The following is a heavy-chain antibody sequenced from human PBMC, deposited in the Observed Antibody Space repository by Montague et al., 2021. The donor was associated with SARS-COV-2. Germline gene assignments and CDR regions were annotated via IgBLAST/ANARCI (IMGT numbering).Heavy chain of an antibody. CDR1: AGSISGHY. Sequence: SETLSLTCSVSAGSISGHYLTWIRQPPGKGLEWIAYIYYSGGAXXXPSXXXRVTMSVDTSNNQFSLNLSSVTAADTAVYYCARAVSVRRADSWFDPWGQGALVTVSS. D-gene: IGHD3-10*01. V-gene: IGHV4-59*11. CDR3: ARAVSVRRADSWFDP. J-gene: IGHJ5*02. CDR2: IYYSGGA.